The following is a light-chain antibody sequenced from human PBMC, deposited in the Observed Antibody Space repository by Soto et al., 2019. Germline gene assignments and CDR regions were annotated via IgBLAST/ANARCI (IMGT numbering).Light chain of an antibody. Sequence: EIVLTQSPATLSLSPGERATLSCRASQSVSSYLAWYQQKPGQAPRLLIYDASNRATGIPAMFSGSGSGTDFTLTISSLEPDDFATYYCQEYNSWRGEWTFGQGTKVEIK. CDR1: QSVSSY. CDR2: DAS. V-gene: IGKV3-11*01. J-gene: IGKJ1*01. CDR3: QEYNSWRGEWT.